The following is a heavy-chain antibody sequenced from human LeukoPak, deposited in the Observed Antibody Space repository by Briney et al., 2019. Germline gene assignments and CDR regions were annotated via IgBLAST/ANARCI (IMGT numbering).Heavy chain of an antibody. V-gene: IGHV1-46*01. CDR3: ARDGGSYFHRGDAFDI. Sequence: VASVKVSCKASGYTFTSYYMHWVRQAPGQGLEWMGIINPSGGSTSYAQKFQGRVTMTRDTSTSTVYMELSSLRSEDTAVYYCARDGGSYFHRGDAFDIWGQGTMVTVSS. CDR1: GYTFTSYY. J-gene: IGHJ3*02. D-gene: IGHD1-26*01. CDR2: INPSGGST.